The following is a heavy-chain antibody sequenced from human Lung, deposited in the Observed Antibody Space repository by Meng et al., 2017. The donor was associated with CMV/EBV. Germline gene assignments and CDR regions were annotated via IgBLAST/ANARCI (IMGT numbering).Heavy chain of an antibody. D-gene: IGHD4-11*01. CDR1: GYSFTSYH. Sequence: VKVSCEASGYSFTSYHMHWVRQVPGQGLEWMGMINPGGSTIYAQKFQGRVTMPRDTSTSTVYMELKSLRSEDTAVYYCVVNLGDFSNYASSFDYWGQGTLVTVSS. CDR2: INPGGST. CDR3: VVNLGDFSNYASSFDY. J-gene: IGHJ4*02. V-gene: IGHV1-46*01.